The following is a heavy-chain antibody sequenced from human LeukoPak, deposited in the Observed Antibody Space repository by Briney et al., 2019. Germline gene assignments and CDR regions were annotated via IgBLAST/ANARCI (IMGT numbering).Heavy chain of an antibody. J-gene: IGHJ4*02. D-gene: IGHD1-26*01. CDR1: GFTLSSYG. CDR2: VSNDGNNK. CDR3: ARVVQWSGDY. V-gene: IGHV3-30*03. Sequence: GGSLRLSCAASGFTLSSYGIHWVRQAPGKGLEWVAAVSNDGNNKYYADSVKGRFTISRDNSKNTLYLQMNSLRAEDTAVYYCARVVQWSGDYWGQGTLVTVSS.